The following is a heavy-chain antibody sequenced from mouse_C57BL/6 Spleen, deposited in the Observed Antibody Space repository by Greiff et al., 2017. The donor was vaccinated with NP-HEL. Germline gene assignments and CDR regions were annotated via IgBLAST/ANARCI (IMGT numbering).Heavy chain of an antibody. CDR1: GYSITSGYY. CDR2: ISYDGSN. J-gene: IGHJ1*03. CDR3: ARDWDVYFDV. V-gene: IGHV3-6*01. Sequence: EVQLQQSGPGLVKPSQSLSLTCSVTGYSITSGYYWNWIRQFPGNKLEWMGYISYDGSNNYNPSLKNRISITRDTSKNQFFLKLNSVTTEDTATYYCARDWDVYFDVWGTGTTVTVSS. D-gene: IGHD4-1*01.